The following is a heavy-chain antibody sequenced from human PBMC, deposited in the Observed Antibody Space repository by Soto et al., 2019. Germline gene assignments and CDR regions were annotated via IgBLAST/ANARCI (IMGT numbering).Heavy chain of an antibody. CDR3: ARDIAAAGRGPAWYYGMDV. J-gene: IGHJ6*02. V-gene: IGHV3-30-3*01. Sequence: QVQLVESGGGVVQPGRSLRLSCAASGFTFSSYAMHWVRQAPGKGLEWVAVISYDGSNKYYADSVKGRFTISRDNSKNPLYLQMNSLRAEDTAVYYCARDIAAAGRGPAWYYGMDVWGQGTTVTVSS. CDR1: GFTFSSYA. D-gene: IGHD6-13*01. CDR2: ISYDGSNK.